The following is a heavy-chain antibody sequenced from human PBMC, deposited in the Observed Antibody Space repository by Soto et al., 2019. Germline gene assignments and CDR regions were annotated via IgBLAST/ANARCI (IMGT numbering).Heavy chain of an antibody. Sequence: QLQLQESGPGLVKPSETLSLTCTVSGGSISSSSYYWGWIRQPPGKGLEWIGRIYYSGSTYYNPCLKSRVTISVDTSKNQFSLKLSSVTAADTAVYYCATQLATVTPPGEYFDYWGQGTLVTVSS. J-gene: IGHJ4*02. V-gene: IGHV4-39*01. CDR3: ATQLATVTPPGEYFDY. CDR1: GGSISSSSYY. CDR2: IYYSGST. D-gene: IGHD4-17*01.